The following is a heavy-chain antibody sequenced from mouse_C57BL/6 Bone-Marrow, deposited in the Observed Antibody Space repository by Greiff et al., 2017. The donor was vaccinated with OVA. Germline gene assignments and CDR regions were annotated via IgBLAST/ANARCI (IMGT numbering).Heavy chain of an antibody. J-gene: IGHJ3*01. D-gene: IGHD2-4*01. Sequence: QVQLQQPGAELVRPGSSVKLSCKASGYTFTSYWMDWVKQRPGQGLEWIGNIYPSDGETHYNQKFKDKATLTVDKSSSTAYMQLSSLTSEDSAVYYCARLDYDYSFAYWGQGTLVTVSA. CDR3: ARLDYDYSFAY. V-gene: IGHV1-61*01. CDR2: IYPSDGET. CDR1: GYTFTSYW.